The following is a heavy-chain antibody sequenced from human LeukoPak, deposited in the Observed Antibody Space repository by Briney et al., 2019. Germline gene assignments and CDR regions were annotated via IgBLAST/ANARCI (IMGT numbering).Heavy chain of an antibody. V-gene: IGHV4-31*03. CDR3: AREEWELFYFDY. CDR2: IDYSGSS. J-gene: IGHJ4*02. D-gene: IGHD3-10*01. CDR1: GGSISSRGGYY. Sequence: SQTLSLTCTVSGGSISSRGGYYWSWIRQPPGKGLEWIGYIDYSGSSNYNPSLRSRVTISVDTSRNQLSLRLTSVTAADTAVYYCAREEWELFYFDYWGQGTLVTVSS.